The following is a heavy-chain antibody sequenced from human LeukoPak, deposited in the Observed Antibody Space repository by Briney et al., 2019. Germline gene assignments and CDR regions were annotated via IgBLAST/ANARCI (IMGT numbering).Heavy chain of an antibody. D-gene: IGHD2-21*02. CDR3: ARQIAYCGGDCYSALYDAFDI. V-gene: IGHV5-51*01. CDR1: GYSFTSYW. CDR2: IYPGDSDT. Sequence: GESLKISCKGSGYSFTSYWIGWVRQMPGKGLEWSGIIYPGDSDTRYSPSFQGQVTISADKSISTAYLQWSSLKASDTAMYYCARQIAYCGGDCYSALYDAFDIWGQGTMVTVSS. J-gene: IGHJ3*02.